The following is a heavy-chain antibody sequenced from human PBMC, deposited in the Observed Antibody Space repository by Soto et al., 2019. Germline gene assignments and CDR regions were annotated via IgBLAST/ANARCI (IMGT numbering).Heavy chain of an antibody. Sequence: QVQLVESGGGVVQPGRSLRLSCAASGFTFSSYAMHWVRQAPGKGLAWVAVISYDGSNKYYADAVKGRFTISRDNSKNTLYLQMNSLRTADTAVYYCARPLWRDDYNWGYFDLWGRGTLVTVSS. J-gene: IGHJ2*01. D-gene: IGHD4-4*01. CDR3: ARPLWRDDYNWGYFDL. V-gene: IGHV3-30-3*01. CDR2: ISYDGSNK. CDR1: GFTFSSYA.